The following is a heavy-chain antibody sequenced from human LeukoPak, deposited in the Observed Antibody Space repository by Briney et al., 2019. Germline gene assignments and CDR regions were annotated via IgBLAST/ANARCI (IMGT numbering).Heavy chain of an antibody. CDR1: GGSISSGGYS. CDR3: AGGGEYSGDYYDSSGYYY. Sequence: SETLSLTCAVSGGSISSGGYSWSWIRQPPGKGLEWIGYIYHSGSTYYNPSLKSRVTISVDTSKNQFSLKLSSVTAADTAVYYCAGGGEYSGDYYDSSGYYYWGQGTLVTVSS. CDR2: IYHSGST. V-gene: IGHV4-30-2*02. J-gene: IGHJ4*02. D-gene: IGHD3-22*01.